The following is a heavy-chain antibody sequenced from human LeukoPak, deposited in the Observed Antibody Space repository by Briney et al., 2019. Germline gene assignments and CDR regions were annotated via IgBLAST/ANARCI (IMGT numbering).Heavy chain of an antibody. CDR2: IYYSGST. J-gene: IGHJ6*02. D-gene: IGHD2-2*01. Sequence: KPSETLSLTCTVSGGSISSYYWSWIRQPPGKGLEWVGYIYYSGSTNYNPSLKSRVTISVDTSKNQFSLKLSSVTAADTAVYYCARDRPRRSGYCSSTSCSQYCYYYYDMDVWGQGTTVTVSS. CDR3: ARDRPRRSGYCSSTSCSQYCYYYYDMDV. V-gene: IGHV4-59*12. CDR1: GGSISSYY.